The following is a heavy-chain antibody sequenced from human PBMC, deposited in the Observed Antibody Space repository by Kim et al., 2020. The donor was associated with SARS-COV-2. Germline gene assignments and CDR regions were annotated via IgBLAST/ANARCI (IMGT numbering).Heavy chain of an antibody. CDR2: INSDGSTI. CDR3: AKSNWFDP. CDR1: GFTFSGYW. V-gene: IGHV3-74*01. J-gene: IGHJ5*02. Sequence: GGSLRLSCAASGFTFSGYWMHWVRQTPGKGLVWVSGINSDGSTIIYAESVKGRFNISSANAKNTLSLQINSLRAEDTAGYYCAKSNWFDPWGQGTQSPSP.